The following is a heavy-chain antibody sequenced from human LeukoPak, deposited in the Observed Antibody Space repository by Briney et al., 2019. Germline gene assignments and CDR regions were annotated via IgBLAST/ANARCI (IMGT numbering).Heavy chain of an antibody. Sequence: SETLSLTCAVYGGSFSGYYWSWIRQPPGKGLEWIGEINHSGSTNYNPSLKSRVTISVDTSKNQFSLKLSSVTAADTAVYYCARCPGIFRARFDPWGQGTLVTVSS. CDR1: GGSFSGYY. D-gene: IGHD3-3*01. V-gene: IGHV4-34*01. CDR3: ARCPGIFRARFDP. J-gene: IGHJ5*02. CDR2: INHSGST.